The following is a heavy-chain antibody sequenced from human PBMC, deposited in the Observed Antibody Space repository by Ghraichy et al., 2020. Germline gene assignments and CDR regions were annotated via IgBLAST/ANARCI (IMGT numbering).Heavy chain of an antibody. D-gene: IGHD5-12*01. V-gene: IGHV4-34*01. Sequence: SETLSLTCAVYGGSFSGYYWSWIRQPPGKGLEWIGEINHSGSTNYNPSLKSRVTISVDTSKNQFSLKLSSVTAAATAVYYCARAELATIPFDYWGQGTLVTVSS. CDR2: INHSGST. CDR1: GGSFSGYY. CDR3: ARAELATIPFDY. J-gene: IGHJ4*02.